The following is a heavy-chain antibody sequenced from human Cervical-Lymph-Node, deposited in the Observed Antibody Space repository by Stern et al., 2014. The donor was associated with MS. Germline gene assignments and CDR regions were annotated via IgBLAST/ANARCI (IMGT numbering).Heavy chain of an antibody. D-gene: IGHD5-24*01. CDR3: ARGPVEMATSSFDY. V-gene: IGHV4-59*01. J-gene: IGHJ4*02. CDR2: IYYSGRT. Sequence: QVQLQESGPGLVKPSETLSLTCTVSGGSISSYYWSWIRQPPGKGLAWIGYIYYSGRTNYNPSLKSRVTISLDTSKNQFSLKLSSVTAADTAVYYCARGPVEMATSSFDYWGQGTLVTVSS. CDR1: GGSISSYY.